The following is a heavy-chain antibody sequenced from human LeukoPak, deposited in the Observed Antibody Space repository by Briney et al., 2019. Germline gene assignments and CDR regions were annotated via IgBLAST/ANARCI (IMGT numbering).Heavy chain of an antibody. J-gene: IGHJ5*02. D-gene: IGHD3-3*01. V-gene: IGHV4-34*01. CDR2: INHSGST. CDR3: ARHATSYYDFWSGFPWFDP. Sequence: SETLSLTCAVYGGSFSGYYWSWIRQPPGKGLEWIGEINHSGSTNYNPSLKSRVTISVDTSKNQFSLKLSSVTAADTAVYYCARHATSYYDFWSGFPWFDPWGQGTLVTVSS. CDR1: GGSFSGYY.